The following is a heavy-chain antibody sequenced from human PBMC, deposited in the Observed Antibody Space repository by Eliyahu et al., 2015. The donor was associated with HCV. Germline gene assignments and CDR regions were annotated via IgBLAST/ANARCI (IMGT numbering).Heavy chain of an antibody. CDR1: GFTFSSYG. CDR2: IWYDGSNK. D-gene: IGHD3-22*01. J-gene: IGHJ4*02. V-gene: IGHV3-33*01. Sequence: QVQLVESGGXVVQPGRSLRLSCAASGFTFSSYGMXGVRQAPGKGXEWVAVIWYDGSNKYYADSVKGRFTISRDNSKNTLYLQMNSLRAEDTAVYYCARGYDSSGCLDYWGQGTLVTVSS. CDR3: ARGYDSSGCLDY.